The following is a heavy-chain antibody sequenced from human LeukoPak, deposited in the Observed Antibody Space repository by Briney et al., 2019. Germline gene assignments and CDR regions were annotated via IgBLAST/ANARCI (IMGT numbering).Heavy chain of an antibody. Sequence: GRSLRLSCAAAGFTVDDYAMHWVRQDPGKGMEWVSGISWNSGSIGYPDSVKGRFTISRDNAKNSLYLQMNSLRAEDTALYYCAKAHDILTGYYNAPFDYWGQGTLVTVPS. CDR2: ISWNSGSI. V-gene: IGHV3-9*01. D-gene: IGHD3-9*01. CDR3: AKAHDILTGYYNAPFDY. CDR1: GFTVDDYA. J-gene: IGHJ4*02.